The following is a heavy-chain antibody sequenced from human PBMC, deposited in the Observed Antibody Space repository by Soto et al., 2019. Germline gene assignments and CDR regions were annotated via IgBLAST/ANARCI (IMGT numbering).Heavy chain of an antibody. CDR1: GFTFSSYA. CDR2: ISYDGSNK. CDR3: AREALAARTTAPTDYYYYYGMDV. V-gene: IGHV3-30-3*01. J-gene: IGHJ6*02. D-gene: IGHD6-6*01. Sequence: GGSLRLSCAASGFTFSSYAMHWVRQAPGKGLEWVAVISYDGSNKYYADSVKGRFTISRDNSKNTLYLQMNSLRAEDTAVYYCAREALAARTTAPTDYYYYYGMDVWGQGTTVTVSS.